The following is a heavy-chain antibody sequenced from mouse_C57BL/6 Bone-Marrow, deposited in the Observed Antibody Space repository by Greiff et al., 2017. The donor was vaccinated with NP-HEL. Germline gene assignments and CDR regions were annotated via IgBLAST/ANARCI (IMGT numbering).Heavy chain of an antibody. D-gene: IGHD1-1*01. CDR1: GYTFTDYY. Sequence: EVQLQQSGPVLVKPGASVKMSCKASGYTFTDYYMNWVKQSHGKGLEWIGVINPYNGGTSYNQKFKGKATLTVDKSSSTAYMELNSLTSEDSAVYYCARCYGSLDYWGQGTTLTVSS. V-gene: IGHV1-19*01. CDR3: ARCYGSLDY. J-gene: IGHJ2*01. CDR2: INPYNGGT.